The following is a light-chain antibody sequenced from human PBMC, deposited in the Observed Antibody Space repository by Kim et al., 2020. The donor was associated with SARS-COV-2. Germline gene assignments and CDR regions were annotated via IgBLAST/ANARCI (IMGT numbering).Light chain of an antibody. V-gene: IGLV6-57*03. J-gene: IGLJ3*02. Sequence: NTVTTSCPRSSGSIARNYVQWYQQRPGSAPTTVIYADNQRPSGVPDRFSGSIDSSSNSASLTISRLKTEDEADYYCQSYDSSNHGVFGGGTQLTVL. CDR2: ADN. CDR1: SGSIARNY. CDR3: QSYDSSNHGV.